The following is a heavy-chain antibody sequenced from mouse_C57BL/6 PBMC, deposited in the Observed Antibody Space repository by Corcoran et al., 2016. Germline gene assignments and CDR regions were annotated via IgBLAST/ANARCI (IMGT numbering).Heavy chain of an antibody. D-gene: IGHD1-1*02. Sequence: QVQLQQSGAELVKPGASVKISCKASGYAFSSYWMNWVKQRPGKGLEWIGQIYPGDGDTNYNGKFKGKATLTADKSSSTAYMQRSSLTSEDSAVYCCARPRWDYAMDYWGQGTSVTVSS. V-gene: IGHV1-80*01. CDR3: ARPRWDYAMDY. CDR2: IYPGDGDT. J-gene: IGHJ4*01. CDR1: GYAFSSYW.